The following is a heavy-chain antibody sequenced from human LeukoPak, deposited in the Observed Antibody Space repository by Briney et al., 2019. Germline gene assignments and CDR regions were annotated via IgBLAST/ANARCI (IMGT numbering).Heavy chain of an antibody. CDR3: AGVLRYFDWSPYYFDY. Sequence: SETLSLTCTVSGGSISSYYWSWIRQPPGKGLEWIGYIYYSGSTSYNPSLKSRVTISVDTSKNQFSLKLSSVTAADTAVYYCAGVLRYFDWSPYYFDYWGQGTLVTVSS. CDR2: IYYSGST. D-gene: IGHD3-9*01. CDR1: GGSISSYY. J-gene: IGHJ4*02. V-gene: IGHV4-59*08.